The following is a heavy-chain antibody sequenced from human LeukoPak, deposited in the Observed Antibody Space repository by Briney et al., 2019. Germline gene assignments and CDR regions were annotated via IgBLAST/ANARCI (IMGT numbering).Heavy chain of an antibody. V-gene: IGHV1-46*01. J-gene: IGHJ4*02. D-gene: IGHD3-10*01. CDR3: ASLGSGSSRIIDFDY. CDR1: GYTFTSYY. Sequence: GASVKVSFKASGYTFTSYYMHWVRQAPGQGLEWMGIIDPSGGGTNYAQKFQGRVTMTRDTSTRTVYMELSSLRSEDTAVYYCASLGSGSSRIIDFDYWGQGTLVTVSS. CDR2: IDPSGGGT.